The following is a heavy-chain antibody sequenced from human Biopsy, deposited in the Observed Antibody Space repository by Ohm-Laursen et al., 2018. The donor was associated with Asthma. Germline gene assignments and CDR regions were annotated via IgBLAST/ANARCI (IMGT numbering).Heavy chain of an antibody. CDR2: ISKDASTQ. Sequence: SLGLACTASGFSFSNFAIHWVRQAPGKGLEWVGVISKDASTQDYADSVKGRFTMARDNSKNTLDLQMNSLREEDTAVYYCVRDGTDDAFDIWGQGTVVSVSS. D-gene: IGHD1-1*01. CDR1: GFSFSNFA. V-gene: IGHV3-30*01. CDR3: VRDGTDDAFDI. J-gene: IGHJ3*02.